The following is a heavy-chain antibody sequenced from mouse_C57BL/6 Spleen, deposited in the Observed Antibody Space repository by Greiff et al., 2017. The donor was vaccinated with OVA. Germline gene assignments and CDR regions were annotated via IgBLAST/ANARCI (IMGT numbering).Heavy chain of an antibody. V-gene: IGHV1-82*01. Sequence: VVKPGASVKISCKASGYAFSSSWMNWVKQRPGKGLEWIGRIYPGDGDTNYNGKFKGKATLTADKSSSTAYMQLSSLTSEDSAVYFCARWDYGSSLGFAYWGQGTLVTVSA. CDR1: GYAFSSSW. D-gene: IGHD1-1*01. J-gene: IGHJ3*01. CDR2: IYPGDGDT. CDR3: ARWDYGSSLGFAY.